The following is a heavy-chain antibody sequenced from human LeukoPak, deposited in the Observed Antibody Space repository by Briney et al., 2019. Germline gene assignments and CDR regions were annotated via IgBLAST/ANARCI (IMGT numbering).Heavy chain of an antibody. CDR2: ISGSGDNT. V-gene: IGHV3-23*01. J-gene: IGHJ5*02. D-gene: IGHD3-10*01. CDR3: AKALLWFGGGYFDP. CDR1: GFTFSTYA. Sequence: PGGSLRLSCAASGFTFSTYAMSWVRQAPGKGLEWVSAISGSGDNTYYADSVKGRFTISRDNSKNTLYLQMNSLRAEDTAVYYCAKALLWFGGGYFDPWGRGTLVTVSS.